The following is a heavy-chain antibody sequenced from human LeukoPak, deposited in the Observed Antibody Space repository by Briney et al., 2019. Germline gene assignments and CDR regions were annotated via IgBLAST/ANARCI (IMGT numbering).Heavy chain of an antibody. D-gene: IGHD3-22*01. Sequence: PGGSLRLSCAASGFTFSDHYMDWVRQAPGKGLEWVANIKQDGSDKYYVDSVKGRFTISRDNAKNSLYLQMNSLRAEDTAVYYCARDNYYDSSGHYNGNWFDPWGQGTLVTVSS. V-gene: IGHV3-7*01. CDR3: ARDNYYDSSGHYNGNWFDP. J-gene: IGHJ5*02. CDR2: IKQDGSDK. CDR1: GFTFSDHY.